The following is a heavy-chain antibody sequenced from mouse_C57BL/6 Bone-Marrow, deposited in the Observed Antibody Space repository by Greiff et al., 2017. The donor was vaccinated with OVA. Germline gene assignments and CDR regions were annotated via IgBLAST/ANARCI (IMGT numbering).Heavy chain of an antibody. CDR1: GYTFTSYW. CDR2: IDPSDSET. J-gene: IGHJ1*03. Sequence: QVQLKQPGAELVRPGSSVKLSCKASGYTFTSYWMHWVKQRPIQGLEWIGNIDPSDSETHYNQKFKDKATLTVDKSSSTAYMQLSSLTSEDSAVYYCARRSMGLRREDWYFDVWGTGTTVTVSS. V-gene: IGHV1-52*01. D-gene: IGHD2-2*01. CDR3: ARRSMGLRREDWYFDV.